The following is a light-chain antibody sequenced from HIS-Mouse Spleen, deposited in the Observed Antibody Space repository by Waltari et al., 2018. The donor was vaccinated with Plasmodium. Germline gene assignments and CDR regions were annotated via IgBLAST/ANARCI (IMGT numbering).Light chain of an antibody. Sequence: DIQITQSPSPLSASVGDRVTITCRASQSISSYLNWYQQKPGKAPKLLIYAASSLQSGVPSRFSGSGSGTDFTLTISSLQPEDFATYYCQQSYSTWTFGQGTKVEIK. V-gene: IGKV1-39*01. J-gene: IGKJ1*01. CDR2: AAS. CDR3: QQSYSTWT. CDR1: QSISSY.